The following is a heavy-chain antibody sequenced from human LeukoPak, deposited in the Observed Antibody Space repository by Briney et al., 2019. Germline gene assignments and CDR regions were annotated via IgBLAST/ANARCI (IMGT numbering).Heavy chain of an antibody. CDR3: ARAGIAAEGAFDI. J-gene: IGHJ3*02. CDR2: IYYSGST. Sequence: SETLSLTCTVSGGSISSYYWSWIRQPPGKGLEWIGYIYYSGSTNYNPSLKSRVTISVDTSKDQFSLKLSSVTAADTAVYYCARAGIAAEGAFDIWGQGTMVTVSS. D-gene: IGHD6-13*01. V-gene: IGHV4-59*01. CDR1: GGSISSYY.